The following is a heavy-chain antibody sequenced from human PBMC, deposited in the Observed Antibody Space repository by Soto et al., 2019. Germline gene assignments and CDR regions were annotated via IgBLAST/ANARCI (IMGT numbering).Heavy chain of an antibody. CDR1: GFTFSSYG. D-gene: IGHD2-15*01. CDR2: ISYDGNNK. CDR3: AKDEVLVVAVARDYYGMDV. V-gene: IGHV3-30*18. J-gene: IGHJ6*02. Sequence: QVQLVESGGGVVQPGRSLRLSCAASGFTFSSYGMHWVRQAPGKGLEWGAVISYDGNNKYYADSVKGRFTISRDNSKHTLYLQMNSLRAEDTAVYYCAKDEVLVVAVARDYYGMDVWGQGTTVTVSS.